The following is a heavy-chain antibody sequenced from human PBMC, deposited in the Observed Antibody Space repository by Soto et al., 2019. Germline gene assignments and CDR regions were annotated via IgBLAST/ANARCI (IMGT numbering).Heavy chain of an antibody. CDR2: IYYTGST. CDR3: ASYQYVFRTGSYYYPMEL. Sequence: SETLSLTCTVSGGSVSSESHYWSWIRQTPGKGLEWIGYIYYTGSTNYNPSLKGRVTMSVDTSRDQVSLRLRSVTRADTAVYYCASYQYVFRTGSYYYPMELWRQGTKVTVSS. J-gene: IGHJ6*02. V-gene: IGHV4-61*01. CDR1: GGSVSSESHY. D-gene: IGHD3-9*01.